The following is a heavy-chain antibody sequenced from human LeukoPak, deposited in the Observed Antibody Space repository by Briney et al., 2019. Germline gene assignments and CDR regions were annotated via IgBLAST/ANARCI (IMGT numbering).Heavy chain of an antibody. Sequence: GGSLRLSCAASGFTFSSYAMSWVRQAPGKGLEWVSAISGSGGSTYYADSVKGRFTISRDNSKNTLYLQMNSLRAEDTAVYYCARGSGYYYYYMDVWGKGTTVTVSS. J-gene: IGHJ6*03. CDR2: ISGSGGST. CDR1: GFTFSSYA. D-gene: IGHD3-3*01. CDR3: ARGSGYYYYYMDV. V-gene: IGHV3-23*01.